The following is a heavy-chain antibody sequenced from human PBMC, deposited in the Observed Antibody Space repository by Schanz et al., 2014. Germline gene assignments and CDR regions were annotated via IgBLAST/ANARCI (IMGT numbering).Heavy chain of an antibody. D-gene: IGHD3-10*01. V-gene: IGHV3-30*07. CDR1: GFTFNSYA. Sequence: QVQLVESGGGVVQPGGSLRLSCAASGFTFNSYAFHWVRQAPGKGLEWVALISYDGNTKYYADSVKGRFTISRDNSKNALYLQMDSLRAEDKAVYYCARGIITTVRGDDVGAFDTWGQGTMXTVSS. CDR2: ISYDGNTK. CDR3: ARGIITTVRGDDVGAFDT. J-gene: IGHJ3*02.